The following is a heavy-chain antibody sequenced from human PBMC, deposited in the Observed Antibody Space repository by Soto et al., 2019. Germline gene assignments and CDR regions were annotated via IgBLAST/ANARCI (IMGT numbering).Heavy chain of an antibody. Sequence: SLRLSCAASGFTFSSYAMSWVHQAPGKGLEWVSAISGSGGSTYYADSVKGRFTISRDNSKNTLYLQMNSLRAEDTAVYYCAKGKSGPYDAFDIWGQGTMVTVSS. J-gene: IGHJ3*02. V-gene: IGHV3-23*01. D-gene: IGHD3-3*01. CDR1: GFTFSSYA. CDR3: AKGKSGPYDAFDI. CDR2: ISGSGGST.